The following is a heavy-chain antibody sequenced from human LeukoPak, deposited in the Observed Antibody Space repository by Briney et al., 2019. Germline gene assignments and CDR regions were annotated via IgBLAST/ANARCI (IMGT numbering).Heavy chain of an antibody. J-gene: IGHJ4*02. CDR1: GFTFSSYA. D-gene: IGHD3-22*01. CDR2: ISGSGGST. V-gene: IGHV3-23*01. CDR3: AKGSYDSSGYYGY. Sequence: PGGSLRLSCAASGFTFSSYAMSWVRQAPGKGLEWVSAISGSGGSTYYADSVKGRSTISRDNSKNTLYLQMNSLRAEDTAVYYCAKGSYDSSGYYGYWGQGTLVTVSS.